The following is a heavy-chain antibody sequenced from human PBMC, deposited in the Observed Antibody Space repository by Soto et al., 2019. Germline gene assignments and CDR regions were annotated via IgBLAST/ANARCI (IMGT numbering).Heavy chain of an antibody. CDR2: IYSGGST. CDR1: GFTVSSNY. V-gene: IGHV3-66*01. CDR3: ASNREKNIVAKPRGI. J-gene: IGHJ3*02. D-gene: IGHD5-12*01. Sequence: PGGSLRLSCAASGFTVSSNYMSWVRQAPGKGLEWVSVIYSGGSTYYADSVKGRFTISRDNSKNTLYLQMNSLRAEDTAVYYCASNREKNIVAKPRGIWGQGTMVTVSS.